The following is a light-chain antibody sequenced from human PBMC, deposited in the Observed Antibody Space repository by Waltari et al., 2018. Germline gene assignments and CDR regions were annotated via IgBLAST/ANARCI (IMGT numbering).Light chain of an antibody. V-gene: IGKV1-12*01. CDR2: AAS. CDR3: QQGNSFPPT. CDR1: QGINNY. J-gene: IGKJ1*01. Sequence: DIQMTQSPSSVSASVGDRVIITCRASQGINNYLAWYQQKPGEATNLLIYAASVLQTGVPSRFSGTGSGTDFTLTINNLQPEDFATYFCQQGNSFPPTFGQGTQVDVK.